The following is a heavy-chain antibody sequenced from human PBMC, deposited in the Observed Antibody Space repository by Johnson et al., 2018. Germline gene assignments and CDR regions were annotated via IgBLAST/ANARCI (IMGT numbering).Heavy chain of an antibody. CDR1: GGSITTNF. CDR2: IYYSGST. J-gene: IGHJ3*02. V-gene: IGHV4-59*01. D-gene: IGHD3-9*01. Sequence: QVQLQESGPGLVKPSETLSLICTVSGGSITTNFYSWIRQPPGKGLEWIGHIYYSGSTTYNPSLKSRVIFSIDTSNNQVSLPLRSVTAADTAIYYLARVITSSDWLLRPTAFDIWGLGTVVTVSS. CDR3: ARVITSSDWLLRPTAFDI.